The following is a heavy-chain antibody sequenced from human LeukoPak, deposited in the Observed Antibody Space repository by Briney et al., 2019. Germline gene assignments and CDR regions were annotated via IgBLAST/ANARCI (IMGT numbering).Heavy chain of an antibody. Sequence: ASVKVFCKASGYTFTSYDINWVRQATGQGLEWMGWMNPNSGNTGYAQKFQGRVTMTRNTSISTAYMELSSLRSEDTAVYYCAREYCSSTSCYRWDNWFDPWGQGTLVIVSS. CDR1: GYTFTSYD. J-gene: IGHJ5*02. V-gene: IGHV1-8*01. CDR2: MNPNSGNT. CDR3: AREYCSSTSCYRWDNWFDP. D-gene: IGHD2-2*01.